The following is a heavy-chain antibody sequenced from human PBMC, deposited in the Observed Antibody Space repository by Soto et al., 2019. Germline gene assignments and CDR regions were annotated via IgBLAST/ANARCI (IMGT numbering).Heavy chain of an antibody. CDR2: ISYDEIDK. V-gene: IGHV3-30*18. D-gene: IGHD2-2*01. Sequence: PWGSLRLSCSASVFTCTSHAMHWGRQTPGKGLEWVAAISYDEIDKKYASSVKGRFTVSRDNVKNTLSLQMNSLRPEDTAVYYCAKDSGYQLPDNYFYYGLDVWGQGTTVTVSS. CDR1: VFTCTSHA. J-gene: IGHJ6*02. CDR3: AKDSGYQLPDNYFYYGLDV.